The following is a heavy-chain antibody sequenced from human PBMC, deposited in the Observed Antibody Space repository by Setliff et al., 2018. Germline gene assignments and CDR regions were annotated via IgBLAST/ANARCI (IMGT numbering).Heavy chain of an antibody. CDR1: GGSFSGYY. CDR2: IKDSGST. Sequence: ASETLSLTCAVYGGSFSGYYWSWIRQPPGKGLEWIGEIKDSGSTNYNPSLKSRVTISVDTSKNQFSLKLTSVTAADTAVYYGARGRRTTVTHWGQGTLVTVSS. CDR3: ARGRRTTVTH. D-gene: IGHD4-17*01. J-gene: IGHJ4*02. V-gene: IGHV4-34*01.